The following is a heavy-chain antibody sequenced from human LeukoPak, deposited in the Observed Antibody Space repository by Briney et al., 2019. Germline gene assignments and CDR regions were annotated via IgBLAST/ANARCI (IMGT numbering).Heavy chain of an antibody. CDR3: ARAVYCGGDCYSQFDP. CDR1: GFTFSDYY. V-gene: IGHV3-11*01. CDR2: ISSSGSTI. Sequence: GGSLRLSCAASGFTFSDYYMSWIRQAPGKGLEWVSYISSSGSTIYYADSVKGRFTISRDNAKNSLYLQMNSLRAEDTALYHCARAVYCGGDCYSQFDPWGQGTLVTVSS. D-gene: IGHD2-21*02. J-gene: IGHJ5*02.